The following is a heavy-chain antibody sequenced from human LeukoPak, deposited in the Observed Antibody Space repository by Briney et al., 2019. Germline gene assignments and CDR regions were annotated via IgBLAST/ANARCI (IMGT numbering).Heavy chain of an antibody. J-gene: IGHJ4*02. CDR2: IYHSGST. V-gene: IGHV4-34*01. D-gene: IGHD6-13*01. Sequence: SETLSLTCAVYGGSFSGYYWSWIRQPPGKGLEWIGSIYHSGSTYYNPSLKSRVTISVDTSKNQFSLKMSSVTAADTAVYYCARLVAAAGTGYYFDYWGQGTLVTVSS. CDR3: ARLVAAAGTGYYFDY. CDR1: GGSFSGYY.